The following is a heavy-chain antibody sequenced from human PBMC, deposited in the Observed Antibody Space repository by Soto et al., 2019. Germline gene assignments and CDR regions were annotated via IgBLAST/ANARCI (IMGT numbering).Heavy chain of an antibody. D-gene: IGHD3-16*01. Sequence: NPGESLKISCKGSGYSFTSYWIGWVRQMPGKGLEWMGIIYPGDSDTRYSPSFQGQVTISADKSISTAYLQWSSLKASDTAMYYCARVSTEAKFMITFGGARPYFDYWGQGTLVTVSS. CDR1: GYSFTSYW. J-gene: IGHJ4*02. V-gene: IGHV5-51*03. CDR2: IYPGDSDT. CDR3: ARVSTEAKFMITFGGARPYFDY.